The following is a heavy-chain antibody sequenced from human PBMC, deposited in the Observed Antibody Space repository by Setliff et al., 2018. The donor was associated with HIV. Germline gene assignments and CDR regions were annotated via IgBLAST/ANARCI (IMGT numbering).Heavy chain of an antibody. D-gene: IGHD6-6*01. Sequence: SVKVSCKTSGGSFSTYVIAWVRQAPGQGLEWMGSFSPIFRPAKYAQKFQDRVTMTTDLSTSTAHMELRSLRSDDTAVYYCARDPTYISSWPGHAFDIWGQGTMVTVSS. CDR2: FSPIFRPA. V-gene: IGHV1-69*05. CDR3: ARDPTYISSWPGHAFDI. CDR1: GGSFSTYV. J-gene: IGHJ3*02.